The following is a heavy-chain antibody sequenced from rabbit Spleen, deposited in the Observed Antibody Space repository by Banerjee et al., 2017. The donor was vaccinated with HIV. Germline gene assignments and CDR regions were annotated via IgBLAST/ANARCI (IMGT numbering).Heavy chain of an antibody. CDR2: INTATGKP. CDR1: GFSFSDRDV. J-gene: IGHJ4*01. V-gene: IGHV1S45*01. CDR3: ARDLYSSGRGYYDL. Sequence: QEQVEESGGDLVKPGASLTLTCTASGFSFSDRDVMCWVRQAPGKGLEWIACINTATGKPVYASWAKGRFTISKTSSTTVTLQMTSLTAADTATYFCARDLYSSGRGYYDLWGPGTLVTVS. D-gene: IGHD1-1*01.